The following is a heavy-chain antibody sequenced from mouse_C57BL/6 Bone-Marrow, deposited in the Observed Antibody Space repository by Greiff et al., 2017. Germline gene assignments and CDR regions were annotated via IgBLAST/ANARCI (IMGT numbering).Heavy chain of an antibody. CDR1: GYTFTSYW. D-gene: IGHD2-12*01. CDR3: ARYLAREYLDV. CDR2: IDPNSGST. J-gene: IGHJ1*03. Sequence: VQLQQPGAELVKPGASVKLSCKASGYTFTSYWMHWVKQRPGQGLEWIGMIDPNSGSTNYNEKFKSKATLTVDKSSSTAYMQLSSLTSEDSAVYYCARYLAREYLDVWGTGTTVTVSS. V-gene: IGHV1-64*01.